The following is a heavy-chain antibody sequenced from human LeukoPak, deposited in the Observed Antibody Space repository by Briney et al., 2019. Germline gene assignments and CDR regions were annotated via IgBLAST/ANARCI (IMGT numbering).Heavy chain of an antibody. V-gene: IGHV1-2*02. Sequence: GASVKVSCKTSGYTFSGSYIHWVRQAPGQGLEWMGWINPNSGDTNFAQKFQGRVTMTRDTSISTAYMDLSRLRSDDTAIYYCARSDGFSGYSSLGDSWGQGTLVTVSS. CDR1: GYTFSGSY. D-gene: IGHD3-22*01. CDR2: INPNSGDT. CDR3: ARSDGFSGYSSLGDS. J-gene: IGHJ5*01.